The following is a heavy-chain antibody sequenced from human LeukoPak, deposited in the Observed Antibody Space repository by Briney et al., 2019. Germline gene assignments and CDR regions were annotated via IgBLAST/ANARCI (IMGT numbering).Heavy chain of an antibody. CDR3: ARIWQWLALDY. D-gene: IGHD6-19*01. J-gene: IGHJ4*02. V-gene: IGHV3-64*02. CDR1: GFTFSTYA. CDR2: ITGNGGST. Sequence: GGSLRLSCAASGFTFSTYAMHWVRQAPGKGLEYVSAITGNGGSTYYADSVKGKFTISRDNSKNTLYLQMGSLRTEDMAVYYCARIWQWLALDYWGQGTLVTVSS.